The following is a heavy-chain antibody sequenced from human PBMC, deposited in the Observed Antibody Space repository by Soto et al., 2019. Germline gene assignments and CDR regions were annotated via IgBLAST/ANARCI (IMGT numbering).Heavy chain of an antibody. V-gene: IGHV3-23*01. CDR1: GFTFSSYA. J-gene: IGHJ5*02. CDR2: ISGSGGST. D-gene: IGHD3-22*01. Sequence: PGGSLRLSCAASGFTFSSYAMSWVRQAPGKGLEWVSAISGSGGSTYYADSVKGRFTISRDNSKNTLYLQMNSLRAEDTAVYYCAKDTSYYYDSSGYYNWFDPWGQGTLVTVSS. CDR3: AKDTSYYYDSSGYYNWFDP.